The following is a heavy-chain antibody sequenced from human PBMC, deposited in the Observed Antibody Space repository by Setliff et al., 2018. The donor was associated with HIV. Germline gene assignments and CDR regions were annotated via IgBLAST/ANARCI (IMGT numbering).Heavy chain of an antibody. D-gene: IGHD6-19*01. CDR1: GFTFSSHA. V-gene: IGHV3-23*01. CDR3: AGESSIAVAEYFQH. CDR2: ISGSGIST. Sequence: PGGSLRLSCAASGFTFSSHAMTWVRQAPGQGLEWVSIISGSGISTHYADSVKGRFTISRDNSKNTLYLQMNSLRAEDTAVYYCAGESSIAVAEYFQHWGQGTLVTVSS. J-gene: IGHJ1*01.